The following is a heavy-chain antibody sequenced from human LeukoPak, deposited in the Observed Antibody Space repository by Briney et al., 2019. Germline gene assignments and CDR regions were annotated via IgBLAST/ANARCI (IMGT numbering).Heavy chain of an antibody. J-gene: IGHJ4*02. V-gene: IGHV1-2*02. CDR1: GYTFNGYY. Sequence: GASVKVSCKASGYTFNGYYMHWVRQAPGQGLEWMGWINPNSGGTNYAQKFQGRVTMTRDTSISTAYMELSSLRSEDTAVYYCARGLESSGGSLWGQGTLVTVSS. CDR3: ARGLESSGGSL. D-gene: IGHD6-19*01. CDR2: INPNSGGT.